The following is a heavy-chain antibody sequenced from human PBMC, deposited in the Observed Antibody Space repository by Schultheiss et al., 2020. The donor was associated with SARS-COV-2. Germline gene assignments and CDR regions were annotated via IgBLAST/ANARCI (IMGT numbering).Heavy chain of an antibody. CDR1: GLTVSSNY. D-gene: IGHD3-3*01. Sequence: GGSLRLSCASSGLTVSSNYMSWVRQAPGKGLEWISYISSSSSTIYYGDSVKGRFTVSRDNAKNSLYLQMNSLRDEDTAVYYCARDLRFLEWPSYFYYGMDVWGQGTTVTVSS. CDR2: ISSSSSTI. CDR3: ARDLRFLEWPSYFYYGMDV. J-gene: IGHJ6*02. V-gene: IGHV3-48*02.